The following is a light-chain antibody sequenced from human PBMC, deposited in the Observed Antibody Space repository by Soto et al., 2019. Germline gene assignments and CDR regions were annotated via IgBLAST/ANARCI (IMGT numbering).Light chain of an antibody. Sequence: EVVLTQSPATLSLFPGERATLSCRASQSVSSSLAWYQQKPGQPPRVLIYDTSNRATGIPARFSGSGSGTDFTLTISGLEAEDFAVYYCHLRSNWWTFGLGTKVEI. CDR3: HLRSNWWT. CDR1: QSVSSS. CDR2: DTS. V-gene: IGKV3-11*01. J-gene: IGKJ1*01.